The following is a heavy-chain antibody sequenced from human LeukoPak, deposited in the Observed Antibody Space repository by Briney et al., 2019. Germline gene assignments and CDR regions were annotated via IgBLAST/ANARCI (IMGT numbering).Heavy chain of an antibody. CDR3: ARGRSTGYPYYFEY. CDR2: MNPNSGST. D-gene: IGHD5-12*01. J-gene: IGHJ4*02. Sequence: GASVKVSCKASGYTFTSYDINWVRQATGQGLEWMGWMNPNSGSTGYAQKFQGRVTITRNTSISTAYMELSGLRSEDTAVYYCARGRSTGYPYYFEYWGLGTLVTVSS. CDR1: GYTFTSYD. V-gene: IGHV1-8*03.